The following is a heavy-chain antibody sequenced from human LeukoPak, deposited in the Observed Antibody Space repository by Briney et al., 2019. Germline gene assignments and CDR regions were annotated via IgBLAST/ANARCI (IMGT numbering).Heavy chain of an antibody. Sequence: ASLNLSCKASGDTFTGYIIHSVRHAPGQGLEWMGWINPKSGRTNHAQKFQGRVTMTRDTSISTAYMELSRLRSDDTAVYFCARDDERKLWYNWNDCFDYWGQGTLVTVVS. V-gene: IGHV1-2*02. J-gene: IGHJ4*01. CDR2: INPKSGRT. CDR3: ARDDERKLWYNWNDCFDY. D-gene: IGHD1-20*01. CDR1: GDTFTGYI.